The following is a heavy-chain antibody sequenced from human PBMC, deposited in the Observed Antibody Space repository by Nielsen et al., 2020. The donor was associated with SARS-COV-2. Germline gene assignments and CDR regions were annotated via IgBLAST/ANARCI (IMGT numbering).Heavy chain of an antibody. D-gene: IGHD2-2*01. CDR3: AGGDLVVVPSPILGLGPFFYYFYLDV. J-gene: IGHJ6*03. Sequence: SETLSLTCAVSGGSVSSNDWWTWVRQSPGKGLEWIGEVSHNNPSLKSRVTLSMDKSKRQFSLRLTSVSAADTAVYFCAGGDLVVVPSPILGLGPFFYYFYLDVWGKGTTVIVSS. V-gene: IGHV4-4*02. CDR2: VSH. CDR1: GGSVSSNDW.